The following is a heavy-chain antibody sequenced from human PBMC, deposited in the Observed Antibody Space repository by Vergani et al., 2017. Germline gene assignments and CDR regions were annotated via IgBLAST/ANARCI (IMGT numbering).Heavy chain of an antibody. D-gene: IGHD2-21*02. CDR3: ASHIVVVTAHFDL. Sequence: QLQLPVSGPGLVNPSETLSLTCTVSGGSISSSSYYWGWIRQPPGKGLEWIGSIYYSGSTYYNPSLKSRVTISVDTSKNQFSLKLSSVTAADTAVYYCASHIVVVTAHFDLWGRGTLVTVSS. CDR1: GGSISSSSYY. CDR2: IYYSGST. V-gene: IGHV4-39*01. J-gene: IGHJ2*01.